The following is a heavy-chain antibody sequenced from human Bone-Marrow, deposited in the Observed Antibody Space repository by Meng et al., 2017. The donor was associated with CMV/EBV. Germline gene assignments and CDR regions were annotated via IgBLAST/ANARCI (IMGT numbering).Heavy chain of an antibody. J-gene: IGHJ5*02. Sequence: SVKVSCKASGYTFTSYGISWVRQAPGQGLEWMGGIIPILGIANYAQKFQGRVTITADKSTSTAYMELSSLRSEDTAGYYCANLRFHWFAPCGQGTLVTVSS. CDR1: GYTFTSYG. D-gene: IGHD3-16*01. V-gene: IGHV1-69*10. CDR3: ANLRFHWFAP. CDR2: IIPILGIA.